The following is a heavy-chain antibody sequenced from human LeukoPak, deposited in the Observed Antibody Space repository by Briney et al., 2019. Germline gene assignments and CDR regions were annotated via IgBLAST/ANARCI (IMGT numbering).Heavy chain of an antibody. J-gene: IGHJ5*02. CDR2: MNSNSGNT. V-gene: IGHV1-8*01. D-gene: IGHD6-19*01. CDR1: GYTFTSYD. CDR3: ARAPFSSGWYGAWFDP. Sequence: ASVKVSCKASGYTFTSYDINWVRQATGQGLEWMGWMNSNSGNTGYAQKFQGRVTMTRNTSISTAYMELSSLRSEDTAVYYCARAPFSSGWYGAWFDPWGQGTLVTVSS.